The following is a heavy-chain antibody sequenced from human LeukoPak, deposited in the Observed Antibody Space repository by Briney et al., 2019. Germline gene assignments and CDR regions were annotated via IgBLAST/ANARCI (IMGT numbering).Heavy chain of an antibody. CDR2: INPSGGST. D-gene: IGHD2/OR15-2a*01. J-gene: IGHJ6*02. V-gene: IGHV1-46*01. CDR3: ARDRAPLSEYYYYYGMDV. CDR1: GYTFTSYY. Sequence: ASVKVSCKASGYTFTSYYMHWVRQAPGQGLEWMGIINPSGGSTSYAQKFQGRVTMTRDTSTSTVYMELSSLRSEDTAVYYCARDRAPLSEYYYYYGMDVWGQGTTVTVSS.